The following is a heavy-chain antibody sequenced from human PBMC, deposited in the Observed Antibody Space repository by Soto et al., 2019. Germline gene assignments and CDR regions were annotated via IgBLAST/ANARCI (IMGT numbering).Heavy chain of an antibody. CDR2: IDPSAGST. D-gene: IGHD1-1*01. CDR3: ARSPVPTGTTLYYFDY. Sequence: QLQLVQSGADVKKPGASVKVSCKASGYTFTRYYMHWVRQAPGQGLEWMGLIDPSAGSTTWAQRFKGRIAMTRDTSTSTVFMALSSLSSEDTAVYYCARSPVPTGTTLYYFDYWGQGTLVTVSS. J-gene: IGHJ4*02. V-gene: IGHV1-46*01. CDR1: GYTFTRYY.